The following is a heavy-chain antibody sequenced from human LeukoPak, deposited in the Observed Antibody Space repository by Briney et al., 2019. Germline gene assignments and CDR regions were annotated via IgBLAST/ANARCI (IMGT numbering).Heavy chain of an antibody. CDR3: AKAASSSWPSYYYGMDV. Sequence: PGGSLRLSCAASGFTYNDYWMTWVRQAPGKGLEWVAQIKQDGSDWNYVDSVKGRFTISRDNAKNSLYLQMTSLRAEDTAVYYCAKAASSSWPSYYYGMDVWGQGTTVTVSS. CDR1: GFTYNDYW. J-gene: IGHJ6*02. V-gene: IGHV3-7*01. D-gene: IGHD6-13*01. CDR2: IKQDGSDW.